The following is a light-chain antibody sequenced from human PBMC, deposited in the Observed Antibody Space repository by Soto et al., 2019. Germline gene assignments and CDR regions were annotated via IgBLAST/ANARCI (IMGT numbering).Light chain of an antibody. CDR2: EDI. CDR3: CSYVADRKFV. Sequence: QSALTQPRSVSGSPGQSVIISCTGTSSDVGAYNYVSWYQQHPDKAPKLMIYEDIRRPSGISSRFSGSKSGNTASLTISGLRAEDEAAYYCCSYVADRKFVFGGGTQLTVL. V-gene: IGLV2-11*01. J-gene: IGLJ7*01. CDR1: SSDVGAYNY.